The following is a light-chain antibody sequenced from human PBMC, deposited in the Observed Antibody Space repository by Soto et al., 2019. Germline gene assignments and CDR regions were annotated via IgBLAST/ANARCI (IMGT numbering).Light chain of an antibody. CDR2: AAS. CDR1: QAIKDY. V-gene: IGKV1-27*01. Sequence: DIQMTQSPSSLSASVGDRVTITCRASQAIKDYLGWYQQKPGKVPKLLIYAASTLQSGVPSRFSGSGSGTDFNLTISSLQPEDVATYYCQKDNSAPFTFGPGTKVDI. CDR3: QKDNSAPFT. J-gene: IGKJ3*01.